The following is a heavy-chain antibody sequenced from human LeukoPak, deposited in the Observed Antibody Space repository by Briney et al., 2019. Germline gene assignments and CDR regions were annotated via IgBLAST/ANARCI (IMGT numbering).Heavy chain of an antibody. V-gene: IGHV3-30*07. CDR2: ISYDGNNK. Sequence: GRSLRLSCAASGFTFSACAMHWVRQAPGKGLEWVAVISYDGNNKYYADSVKGRFTISRDNSKNTLYLQMNSLRAEDTAVYYCARDGVAFWSGYSSFDYWGQGTLVTVSS. D-gene: IGHD3-3*01. J-gene: IGHJ4*02. CDR1: GFTFSACA. CDR3: ARDGVAFWSGYSSFDY.